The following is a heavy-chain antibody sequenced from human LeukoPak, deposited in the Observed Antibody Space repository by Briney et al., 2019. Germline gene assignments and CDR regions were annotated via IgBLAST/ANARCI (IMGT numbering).Heavy chain of an antibody. V-gene: IGHV3-7*01. J-gene: IGHJ4*02. Sequence: GGSLRLSCAASGFTFSSYWMSWVRQAPGKGLEWEANIKQDGSEKYYVDSVKGRFTISRDNAKNSLYLQMNSLRAEDTAVYYCARVLEGHRHEGSSGRGNWGQGTLVTVSS. D-gene: IGHD6-19*01. CDR1: GFTFSSYW. CDR3: ARVLEGHRHEGSSGRGN. CDR2: IKQDGSEK.